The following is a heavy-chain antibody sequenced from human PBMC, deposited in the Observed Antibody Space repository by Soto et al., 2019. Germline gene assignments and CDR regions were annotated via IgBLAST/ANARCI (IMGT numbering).Heavy chain of an antibody. D-gene: IGHD1-1*01. J-gene: IGHJ4*02. Sequence: ASVKVSCKSSGGTFSSYAISCVRQAPGQGLEWMGGIIPIFGTANYAQKFQGRVTITADESTSTAYMELSSLRSEDTAVYYCARDPVGDGYNYPGDYWGQGTLVTVSS. CDR2: IIPIFGTA. CDR1: GGTFSSYA. V-gene: IGHV1-69*13. CDR3: ARDPVGDGYNYPGDY.